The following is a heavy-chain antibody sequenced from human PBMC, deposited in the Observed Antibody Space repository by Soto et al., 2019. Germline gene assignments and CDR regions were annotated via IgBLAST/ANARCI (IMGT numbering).Heavy chain of an antibody. CDR2: IDPSDSYT. D-gene: IGHD3-3*01. CDR3: ARHARPNYDFWSGYSYNWFDP. CDR1: GYSFTSYW. J-gene: IGHJ5*02. Sequence: GESLKISCKGSGYSFTSYWISWVRQMPGKGLEWMGRIDPSDSYTNYSPSFQGHVTISADKSISTAYLQWSSLKASDTAMYYCARHARPNYDFWSGYSYNWFDPCGKGTLVTVSS. V-gene: IGHV5-10-1*01.